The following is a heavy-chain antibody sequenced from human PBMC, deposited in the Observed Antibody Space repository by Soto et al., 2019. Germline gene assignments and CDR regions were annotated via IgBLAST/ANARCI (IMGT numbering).Heavy chain of an antibody. V-gene: IGHV4-30-4*01. CDR3: ARFYGSGSYYRNNWFDP. CDR2: IYYSGST. J-gene: IGHJ5*02. Sequence: PSETLSLTCTVSGGSISSGDYYWSLIRQPPGKGLEWIGYIYYSGSTYYNPSLKSRVTISVDTSKNQFSLKLSSVTAADTAVYYCARFYGSGSYYRNNWFDPWGQGTLVTVSS. D-gene: IGHD3-10*01. CDR1: GGSISSGDYY.